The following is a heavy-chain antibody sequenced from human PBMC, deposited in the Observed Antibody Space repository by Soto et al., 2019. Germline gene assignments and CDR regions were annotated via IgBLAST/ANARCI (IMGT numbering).Heavy chain of an antibody. CDR3: ARGGSSGWYNFSDAFDI. CDR1: GYTFTSYD. V-gene: IGHV1-8*01. CDR2: MNPNSGNT. J-gene: IGHJ3*02. Sequence: ASVKVSCKASGYTFTSYDINWVRQATGQGLEWMGWMNPNSGNTGYAQKFQGRVTMTRNTSISTAYMELSSLRSEDTAVYYCARGGSSGWYNFSDAFDIWGQGTMVTVSS. D-gene: IGHD6-19*01.